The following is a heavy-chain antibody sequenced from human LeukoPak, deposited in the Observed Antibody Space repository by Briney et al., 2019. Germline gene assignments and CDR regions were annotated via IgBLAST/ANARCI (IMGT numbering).Heavy chain of an antibody. CDR3: ARERGYNSGSHAPFDY. V-gene: IGHV4-39*07. Sequence: SETLSLTCTVYGDSISSSNYYWGWIRQPPGKGLEWIGSIYNSGSTYYNPSLKSRVTISVDTSKNQFSLKLSSVTAADTAVYYCARERGYNSGSHAPFDYWGQGTLVTVSS. CDR1: GDSISSSNYY. CDR2: IYNSGST. J-gene: IGHJ4*02. D-gene: IGHD6-19*01.